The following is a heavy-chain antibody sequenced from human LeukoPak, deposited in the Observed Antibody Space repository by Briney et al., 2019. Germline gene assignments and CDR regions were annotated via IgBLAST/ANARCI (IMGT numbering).Heavy chain of an antibody. CDR2: INHSGST. D-gene: IGHD2-15*01. J-gene: IGHJ3*02. CDR1: GGSFSGYY. Sequence: PSETLSLTCAVYGGSFSGYYWSWIRQPPGKGLEWIGEINHSGSTNYNPSLKSRVTISVDTSKNQFSLKLSSVTAADTAVYYCALIVVVVAASSDAFDIWGQGTMVTVSS. CDR3: ALIVVVVAASSDAFDI. V-gene: IGHV4-34*01.